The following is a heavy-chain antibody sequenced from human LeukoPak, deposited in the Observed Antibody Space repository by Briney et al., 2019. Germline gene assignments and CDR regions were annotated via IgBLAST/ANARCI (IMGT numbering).Heavy chain of an antibody. J-gene: IGHJ4*02. D-gene: IGHD3-16*02. Sequence: PGGSLRLSCAASGFTFSSYAMSWVRQAPGKGLEWVSAISGSGGSTYYADSVKGRFTISRDNSKNTPYLQMNSLRAEDTAVYYCAKAPFMITFGGVIAGKPYYFDYWGQGTLVTVSS. CDR1: GFTFSSYA. CDR2: ISGSGGST. V-gene: IGHV3-23*01. CDR3: AKAPFMITFGGVIAGKPYYFDY.